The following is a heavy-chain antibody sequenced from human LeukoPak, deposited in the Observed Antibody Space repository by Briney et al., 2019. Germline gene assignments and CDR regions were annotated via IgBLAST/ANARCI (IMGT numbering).Heavy chain of an antibody. V-gene: IGHV1-8*03. D-gene: IGHD3-3*01. CDR1: GYTFTSYD. CDR2: MNPNSGNT. CDR3: ARGLRVFWSALSN. J-gene: IGHJ4*02. Sequence: ASVKVSCKASGYTFTSYDINWVRQATGQGLELMGWMNPNSGNTGYAQKFQGRVTITRNTSISTAYMELSSLRSEDTAVYYCARGLRVFWSALSNWGQGTLVTVSS.